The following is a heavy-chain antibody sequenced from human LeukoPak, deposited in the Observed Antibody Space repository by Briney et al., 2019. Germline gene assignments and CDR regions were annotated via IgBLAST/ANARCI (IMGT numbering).Heavy chain of an antibody. J-gene: IGHJ3*02. CDR3: AKYNWNDGDAFDI. CDR1: GFTFSSYS. D-gene: IGHD1-1*01. V-gene: IGHV3-23*01. Sequence: QSGGSLRLSCAASGFTFSSYSMNWVRQAPGKGLEWVSAISGSGGSTYYADSVKGRFTISRDNSKNTLYLQMNSLRAEDTAVYYCAKYNWNDGDAFDIWGQGTMVTVSS. CDR2: ISGSGGST.